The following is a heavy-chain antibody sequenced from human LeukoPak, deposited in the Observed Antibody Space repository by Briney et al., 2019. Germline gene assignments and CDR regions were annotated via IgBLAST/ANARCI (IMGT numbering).Heavy chain of an antibody. CDR3: ARGNDFWSGDYYYYYMDV. Sequence: PSETPSLTCTVSGGSISSYYWSWIRQPPGKGLEWIGYIYYSGSTNYNPSLKSRVTISVDTSKNQFSLKLSSVTAADTAVYYCARGNDFWSGDYYYYYMDVWGKGTTVTVSS. CDR1: GGSISSYY. V-gene: IGHV4-59*01. D-gene: IGHD3-3*01. J-gene: IGHJ6*03. CDR2: IYYSGST.